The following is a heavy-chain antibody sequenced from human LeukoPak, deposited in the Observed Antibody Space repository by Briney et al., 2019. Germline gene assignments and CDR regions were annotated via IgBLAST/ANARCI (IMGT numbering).Heavy chain of an antibody. V-gene: IGHV4-59*01. D-gene: IGHD5-18*01. Sequence: SETLSLTCTVSGGSISSYYWSWIRQPPGKGLEWIGYTYYSGSTNYNPSLKSRVTISVDTSKNQFSLKLSSVTAADTAVYYCARGARGYSYGYAYWGQGTLVTVSS. CDR2: TYYSGST. CDR3: ARGARGYSYGYAY. J-gene: IGHJ4*02. CDR1: GGSISSYY.